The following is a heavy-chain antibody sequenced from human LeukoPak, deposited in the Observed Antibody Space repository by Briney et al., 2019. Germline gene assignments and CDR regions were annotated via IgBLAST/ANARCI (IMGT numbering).Heavy chain of an antibody. V-gene: IGHV4-59*01. CDR3: ARIRGYSYGSPYWYFDL. J-gene: IGHJ2*01. Sequence: SETLSLTCTVSGGSISSYYWSWLRQPPGKGLEWVGYIYYSGSTNYNPSLKSRVTISVDTSKNQFSLKLSSVTAADTAVYYCARIRGYSYGSPYWYFDLWGRGTPVTVSS. CDR2: IYYSGST. CDR1: GGSISSYY. D-gene: IGHD5-18*01.